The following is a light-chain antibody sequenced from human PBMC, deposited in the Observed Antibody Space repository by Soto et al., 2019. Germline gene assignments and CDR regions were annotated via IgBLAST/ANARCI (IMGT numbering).Light chain of an antibody. Sequence: DIMMTQSPYSLALSLGERATINCKSSQRCLVSSTNKNYLAWYQLKPRQPPKLLIYWASTRESGVPDRFSGSGSGTDFTLTISSLQADDVAIYYCQQYYSTPLTFGGGTKVDIK. CDR3: QQYYSTPLT. J-gene: IGKJ4*01. CDR2: WAS. CDR1: QRCLVSSTNKNY. V-gene: IGKV4-1*01.